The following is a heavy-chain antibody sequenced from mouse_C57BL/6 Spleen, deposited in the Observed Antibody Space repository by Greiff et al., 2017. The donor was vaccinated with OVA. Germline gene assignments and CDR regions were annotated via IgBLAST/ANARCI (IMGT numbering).Heavy chain of an antibody. CDR3: TREGDLYWYFDV. Sequence: QVQLQQSGAELVRPGASVTLSCKASGYTFTDYEMHWVKQTPVHGLEWIGAIDPETGGTAYNQKFKGKAILTADKSSSTAYMELRSLTSEDSAVYYCTREGDLYWYFDVWGTGTTVTVSS. D-gene: IGHD3-3*01. J-gene: IGHJ1*03. V-gene: IGHV1-15*01. CDR1: GYTFTDYE. CDR2: IDPETGGT.